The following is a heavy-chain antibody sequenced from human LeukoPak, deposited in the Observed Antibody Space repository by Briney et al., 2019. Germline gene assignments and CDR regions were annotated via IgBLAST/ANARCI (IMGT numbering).Heavy chain of an antibody. CDR1: GFTFSDYY. J-gene: IGHJ4*02. CDR2: ISSSGSTI. D-gene: IGHD5-18*01. V-gene: IGHV3-11*04. Sequence: GSLRLSCAASGFTFSDYYMSWIRQARGKGLEWVSYISSSGSTIYYADSVKGRFTISRDNAKNSLYLQMNSLRAEDTAVYYCATPVDTAMVTPFDYWGQGTLVTVSS. CDR3: ATPVDTAMVTPFDY.